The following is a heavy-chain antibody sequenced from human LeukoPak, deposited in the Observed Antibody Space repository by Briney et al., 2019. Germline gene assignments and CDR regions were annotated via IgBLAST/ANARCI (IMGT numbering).Heavy chain of an antibody. CDR1: GFTFGTYA. J-gene: IGHJ5*01. Sequence: PGGSLRLSCAASGFTFGTYAMSWVRQVPAKGLEWVSAISTTTYYADFVEGRFTISRDNSKNTLYLQMNSLRAEDTAVYYCAKPIGPRYGDYHNSCFDSWGQGTLVTVSS. V-gene: IGHV3-23*01. D-gene: IGHD4-17*01. CDR2: ISTTT. CDR3: AKPIGPRYGDYHNSCFDS.